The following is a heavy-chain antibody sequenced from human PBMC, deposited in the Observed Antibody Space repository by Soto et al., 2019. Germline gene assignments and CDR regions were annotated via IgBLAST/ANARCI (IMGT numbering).Heavy chain of an antibody. CDR1: GFSLSTSGVG. CDR2: IYWNDDK. CDR3: AHNWDDYVWGSYPTYYFDY. V-gene: IGHV2-5*01. Sequence: SGPTLVNPTQTLTLTCTFSGFSLSTSGVGVGWIRQPPGKALEWLALIYWNDDKRYRPSLKSRLTITKDTSKNQVVLTMTNIDPVDTATYFCAHNWDDYVWGSYPTYYFDYWGQGTLVTVSS. J-gene: IGHJ4*02. D-gene: IGHD3-16*02.